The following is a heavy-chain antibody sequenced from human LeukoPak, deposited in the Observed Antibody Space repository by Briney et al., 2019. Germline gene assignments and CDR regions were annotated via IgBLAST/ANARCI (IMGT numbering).Heavy chain of an antibody. J-gene: IGHJ4*02. V-gene: IGHV4-34*01. CDR3: ASSRWKSLGY. D-gene: IGHD1-1*01. Sequence: LRLSCAASGFTFSTYGMHWVRQAPGKGLEWIGEINHSGSTNYNPSLKSRVTISVDTSKNQFSLKLSSVTAADTAVYYCASSRWKSLGYWGQGTLVTVSS. CDR2: INHSGST. CDR1: GFTFSTYG.